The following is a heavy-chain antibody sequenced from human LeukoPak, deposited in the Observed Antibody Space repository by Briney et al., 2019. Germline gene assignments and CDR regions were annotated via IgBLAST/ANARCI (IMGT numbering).Heavy chain of an antibody. D-gene: IGHD6-19*01. J-gene: IGHJ5*02. CDR3: ARGSGWNSFDP. V-gene: IGHV4-61*02. CDR2: IYSNGWT. CDR1: GVSISTDLYY. Sequence: SQTLSLTCTVSGVSISTDLYYWTWIRQPAGKGLEWIGRIYSNGWTDYNPPLKSRVSISIDTSKNHFSLKMSIATAADTALYYCARGSGWNSFDPWGQGTLVTVSS.